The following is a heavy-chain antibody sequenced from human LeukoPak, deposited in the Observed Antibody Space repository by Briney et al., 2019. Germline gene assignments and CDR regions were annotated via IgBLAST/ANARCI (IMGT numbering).Heavy chain of an antibody. D-gene: IGHD5-18*01. V-gene: IGHV3-23*01. CDR2: ISGSGGST. CDR1: GFTFSSYG. CDR3: AKVATPSVDTAPIDY. J-gene: IGHJ4*02. Sequence: PGGTLRLSCAASGFTFSSYGMSWVRQAPGKGLEWVSAISGSGGSTYYADSVKGRFTISRDNSKNTLYLQMNSLRAEDTAVYYCAKVATPSVDTAPIDYWGQGTLVIVSS.